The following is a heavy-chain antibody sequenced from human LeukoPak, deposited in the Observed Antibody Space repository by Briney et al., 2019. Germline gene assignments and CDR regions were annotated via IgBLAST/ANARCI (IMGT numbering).Heavy chain of an antibody. V-gene: IGHV4-59*01. J-gene: IGHJ4*02. CDR3: ARVAPSAYSGSSD. CDR1: GGSISSYY. Sequence: SETLSLTCTVSGGSISSYYWSWIRQPPGKGLEWIGYIYYSGSTNYNPSLKSRVTISVDTSKNQFSLKLSSGTAADTAVYYCARVAPSAYSGSSDWGQGTLVTVSS. CDR2: IYYSGST. D-gene: IGHD1-26*01.